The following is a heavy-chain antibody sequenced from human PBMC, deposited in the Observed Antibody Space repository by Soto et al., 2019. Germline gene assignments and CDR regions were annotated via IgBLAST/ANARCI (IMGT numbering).Heavy chain of an antibody. V-gene: IGHV4-39*01. Sequence: QLQLQESGPGLVKPSETLSLTCTVSGGSISSSSYYWGWIRQPPGKGLEWIGSIYYSGSTYYNPSLKSRVTISVDTSKNQFSLKLSSVTAADTAVYYCARLLNRPVCYFDYWGQGTLVTVSS. CDR2: IYYSGST. J-gene: IGHJ4*02. CDR1: GGSISSSSYY. CDR3: ARLLNRPVCYFDY.